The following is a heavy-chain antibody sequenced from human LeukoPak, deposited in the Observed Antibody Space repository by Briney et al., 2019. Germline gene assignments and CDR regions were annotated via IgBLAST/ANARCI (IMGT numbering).Heavy chain of an antibody. V-gene: IGHV3-21*01. D-gene: IGHD6-13*01. CDR2: ISTSSTI. J-gene: IGHJ4*02. CDR1: GFTFSSHS. Sequence: PGGSLRLSCAASGFTFSSHSMNWVRQAPGKGLELVSSISTSSTIYYADSMKGRFTISRDNAKNSLYLQMNSLRAEDTSVYYCARGHSSSWFNPFDYWGQGTLVTVSS. CDR3: ARGHSSSWFNPFDY.